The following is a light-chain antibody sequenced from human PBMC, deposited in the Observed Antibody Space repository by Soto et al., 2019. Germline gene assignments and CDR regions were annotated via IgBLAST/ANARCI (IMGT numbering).Light chain of an antibody. V-gene: IGLV2-14*01. CDR1: SSDVGGYNY. CDR2: EVS. J-gene: IGLJ1*01. CDR3: SSYTSSSTYV. Sequence: QSALTQPASVSGSPGQSITISCTGTSSDVGGYNYVSWYQQHPGKAPKLMIYEVSNRPSGVSNRFSVSNSGNTASLTISGLQAEDDADYYCSSYTSSSTYVFGTGTKVTVL.